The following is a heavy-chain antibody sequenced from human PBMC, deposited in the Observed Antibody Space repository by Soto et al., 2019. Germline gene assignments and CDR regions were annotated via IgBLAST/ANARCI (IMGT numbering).Heavy chain of an antibody. Sequence: QVQLVQSGAEVKKPGSSVKVSCKASGGTFSSYAISWVRQAPGQGLEWMGGIIPIFGTANYAQKFQGRVTITGDESTSKGYMELSSVRSEDTAVYYCARQALRYGYYYCGMDVWGQGTTVTVSS. V-gene: IGHV1-69*01. D-gene: IGHD3-16*01. J-gene: IGHJ6*02. CDR2: IIPIFGTA. CDR3: ARQALRYGYYYCGMDV. CDR1: GGTFSSYA.